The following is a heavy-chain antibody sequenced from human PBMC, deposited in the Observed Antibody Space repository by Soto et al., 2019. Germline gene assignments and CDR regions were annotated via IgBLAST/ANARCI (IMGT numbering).Heavy chain of an antibody. D-gene: IGHD3-10*01. CDR2: VFYSGAT. V-gene: IGHV4-30-4*01. CDR3: ARAGFSYGHLLF. J-gene: IGHJ4*02. CDR1: GGPIKTGDYY. Sequence: TLSLTGNVSGGPIKTGDYYWNWIRQPPGKGLEWIGYVFYSGATNYSPSLKSRAAISMDTSKNQFSLSLTSVTAADTAVYYCARAGFSYGHLLFWGQGIRVTVSS.